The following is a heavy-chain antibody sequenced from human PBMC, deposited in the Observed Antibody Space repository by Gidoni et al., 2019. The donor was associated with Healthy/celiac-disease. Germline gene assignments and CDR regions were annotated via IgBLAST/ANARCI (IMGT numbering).Heavy chain of an antibody. J-gene: IGHJ5*02. CDR1: GYSFTSYW. D-gene: IGHD3-10*01. CDR3: ARHGLALRPYNWFDP. CDR2: IYPGDSDT. V-gene: IGHV5-51*01. Sequence: EVQLVQSGAEVQKPGESLKISCTGSGYSFTSYWIGWVRQMPGKGLEWMGIIYPGDSDTRYSPSFQGQVTISADKSISTAYLQWSSLKASDTAMYYCARHGLALRPYNWFDPWGQGTLVTVSS.